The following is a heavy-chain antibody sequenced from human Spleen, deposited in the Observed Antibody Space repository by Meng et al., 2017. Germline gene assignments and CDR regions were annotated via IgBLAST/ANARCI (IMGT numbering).Heavy chain of an antibody. D-gene: IGHD3-10*01. Sequence: QWQLQESGPGLVRPSETLSRTCTGSGGSVSSGSYYWSWIRQPPGKGLEWIGYIYYSGNTNCNPSLKSRVTISLDTSKNQFSLKLTSVTAADTAVYYCASSLLISGGSGSYLYWGQGTLVTVSS. CDR2: IYYSGNT. J-gene: IGHJ4*02. V-gene: IGHV4-61*01. CDR1: GGSVSSGSYY. CDR3: ASSLLISGGSGSYLY.